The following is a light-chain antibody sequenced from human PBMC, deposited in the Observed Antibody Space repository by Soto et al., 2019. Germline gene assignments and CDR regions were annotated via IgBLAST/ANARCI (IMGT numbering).Light chain of an antibody. CDR3: QQSYSTTRFT. J-gene: IGKJ3*01. Sequence: DIQMTQSPSSLSASVGDSVTITCRASQSISNYLNWYQQKPGKAPKLLIYAESSLQSGVTSRFSGSGSGTALTLTISSLQHADFETYYCQQSYSTTRFTFGPGTKVDIK. V-gene: IGKV1-39*01. CDR2: AES. CDR1: QSISNY.